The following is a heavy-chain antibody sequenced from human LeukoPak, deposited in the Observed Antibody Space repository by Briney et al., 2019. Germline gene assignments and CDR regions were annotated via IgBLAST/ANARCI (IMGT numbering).Heavy chain of an antibody. J-gene: IGHJ4*02. Sequence: SETLSLTCAVYGGSFSGYYWSWIRQPPGKGLEWIGEINHSGSTYYNPSLKSRLTISVDTSNNSVSLKVTSLTAADTAVYYCARHGNWEPFDYWGQGSLVTVSS. CDR1: GGSFSGYY. CDR3: ARHGNWEPFDY. CDR2: INHSGST. V-gene: IGHV4-34*01. D-gene: IGHD1-1*01.